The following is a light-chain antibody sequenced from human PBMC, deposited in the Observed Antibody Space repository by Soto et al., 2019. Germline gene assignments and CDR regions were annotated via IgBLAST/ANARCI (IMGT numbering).Light chain of an antibody. J-gene: IGKJ1*01. Sequence: EIVMTQSPATLFVSPGEGATLSCRASQSVSNNLAWYQQKPGQAPRLLIYGASTRATGIPARFSGSGSGTEFTLTISSLQSEDFAIYHCQQYNSWPRAFGQGTKVDIK. CDR3: QQYNSWPRA. CDR1: QSVSNN. V-gene: IGKV3-15*01. CDR2: GAS.